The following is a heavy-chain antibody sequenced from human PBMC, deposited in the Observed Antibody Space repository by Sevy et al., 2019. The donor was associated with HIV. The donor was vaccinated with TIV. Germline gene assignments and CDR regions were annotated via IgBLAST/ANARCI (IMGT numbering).Heavy chain of an antibody. V-gene: IGHV3-7*01. CDR2: IKQDGSEK. J-gene: IGHJ3*02. Sequence: GGSLRLSCAASGFTFSSYWMSWVRQAPGKGLEWVANIKQDGSEKYYVDSVKGRFTISRDNAKNSLYLQMNSLRAEDTAVYYCARDSAVLWFWEEGGDAFDIWGQGTMVTVSS. CDR1: GFTFSSYW. D-gene: IGHD3-10*01. CDR3: ARDSAVLWFWEEGGDAFDI.